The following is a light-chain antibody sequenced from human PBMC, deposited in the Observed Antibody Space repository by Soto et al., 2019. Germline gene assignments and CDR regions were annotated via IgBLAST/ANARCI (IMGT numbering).Light chain of an antibody. Sequence: QSVLTQPPSVSGAPGQRVTISCTGSSSNIGAGYDVHWYQHLPGTAPKLLIFANNYRPSGVPDRFSGSKSGTSASLAITGLQAEDEADYYCQSYDSSLRGVFGTGTKLTVL. V-gene: IGLV1-40*01. CDR2: ANN. CDR3: QSYDSSLRGV. CDR1: SSNIGAGYD. J-gene: IGLJ1*01.